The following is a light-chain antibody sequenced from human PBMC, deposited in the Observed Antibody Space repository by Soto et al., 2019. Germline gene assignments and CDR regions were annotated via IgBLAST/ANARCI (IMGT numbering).Light chain of an antibody. CDR3: QQYTSYS. CDR1: QSISTW. J-gene: IGKJ1*01. Sequence: DIQMTQSPSTLSASVGDRVTITCRASQSISTWLAWYQQKPGKAPKLLIYKAPSLEIGVPSRFGGSGSGTEFTLTISSLQPDDFAIYYCQQYTSYSFGQGTKVEI. CDR2: KAP. V-gene: IGKV1-5*03.